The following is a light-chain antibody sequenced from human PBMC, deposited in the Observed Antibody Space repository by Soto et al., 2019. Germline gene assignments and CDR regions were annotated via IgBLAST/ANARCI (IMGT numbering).Light chain of an antibody. Sequence: EIVLTQSPATLSLSPGKRATLSCRASQSVRSYLAWYQQKPGQAPRLLIYDASNRATGIPARFSGSGSGTDFTLTISSLEPEDFAVYYCQQRSNWPPYTFGQGTKLEIK. CDR2: DAS. V-gene: IGKV3-11*01. CDR1: QSVRSY. CDR3: QQRSNWPPYT. J-gene: IGKJ2*01.